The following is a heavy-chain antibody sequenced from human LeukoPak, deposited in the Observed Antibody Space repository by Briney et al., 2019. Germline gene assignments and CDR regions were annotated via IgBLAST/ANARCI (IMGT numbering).Heavy chain of an antibody. CDR2: IYSSGHT. CDR1: GGSISNYY. J-gene: IGHJ4*02. CDR3: ARHFSGAAAPLPFDY. Sequence: SETLSLTCTVSGGSISNYYWSWIRQPPGKGLEWIGYIYSSGHTNYNPSLKNRDTISVDTPKNQFSLNLTSVTAADTAVYYCARHFSGAAAPLPFDYWGQGTLVTVSS. V-gene: IGHV4-59*08. D-gene: IGHD6-13*01.